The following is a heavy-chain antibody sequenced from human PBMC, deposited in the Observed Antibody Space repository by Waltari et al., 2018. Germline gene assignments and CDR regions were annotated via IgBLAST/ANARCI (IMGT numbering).Heavy chain of an antibody. Sequence: QLQLQESGPGLVKPSETLSLTCTVSGGSIRSSSYYWGWIRQPPGKGLEWIGSIYYSGSTYYNPSLKSRVTISVDTSKNQFSLKLSSVTAADTAVYYCATLRDSSSWYDYWGQGTLVTVSS. CDR1: GGSIRSSSYY. CDR3: ATLRDSSSWYDY. V-gene: IGHV4-39*07. D-gene: IGHD6-13*01. J-gene: IGHJ4*02. CDR2: IYYSGST.